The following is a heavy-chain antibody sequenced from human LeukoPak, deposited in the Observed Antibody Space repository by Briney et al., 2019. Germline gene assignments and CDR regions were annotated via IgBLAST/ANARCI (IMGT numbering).Heavy chain of an antibody. J-gene: IGHJ6*03. CDR2: ISSSGSTI. Sequence: GGSLRLSCAASGFTFSSYEMNWVRQAPGKGLEWVSYISSSGSTIYYADSVKGRFTISRDNAKNSLYLQMNSLRAEDTAVYYCARDPDSYGYTSMDVWGKGTTVTVSS. D-gene: IGHD5-18*01. CDR1: GFTFSSYE. CDR3: ARDPDSYGYTSMDV. V-gene: IGHV3-48*03.